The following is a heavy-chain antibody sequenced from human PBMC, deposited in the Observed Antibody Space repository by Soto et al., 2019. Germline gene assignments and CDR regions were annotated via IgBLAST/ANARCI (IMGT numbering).Heavy chain of an antibody. CDR1: GGSISSGGYY. CDR3: ARGLVLLPYYYYGMDV. J-gene: IGHJ6*02. D-gene: IGHD2-8*01. V-gene: IGHV4-31*02. Sequence: LCGGSISSGGYYWSWIRQHPGKGLEWIGYIYYSGSTYYHPSLKSRVTISVDTSKNQFSLKLSSVTAADTAVYYCARGLVLLPYYYYGMDVWGQGTTVTVSS. CDR2: IYYSGST.